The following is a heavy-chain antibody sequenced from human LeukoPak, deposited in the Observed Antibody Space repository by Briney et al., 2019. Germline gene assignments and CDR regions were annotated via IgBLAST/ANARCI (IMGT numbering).Heavy chain of an antibody. Sequence: GGSLRLSCAASGFTFSSYAMHWVRQAPGKGLEWVAVISYDGSNKYYADSVKGRFTISRDNSKNTLYLQMNSLRAEDTAVYYCARGSYDYVWGSYRSPGSNFDYWGQGTLVTVSS. J-gene: IGHJ4*02. CDR2: ISYDGSNK. CDR3: ARGSYDYVWGSYRSPGSNFDY. D-gene: IGHD3-16*02. CDR1: GFTFSSYA. V-gene: IGHV3-30-3*01.